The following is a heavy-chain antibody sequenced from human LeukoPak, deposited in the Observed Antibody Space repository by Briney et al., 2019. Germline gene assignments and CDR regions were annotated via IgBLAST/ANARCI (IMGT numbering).Heavy chain of an antibody. D-gene: IGHD6-19*01. CDR1: GFTFSGYI. V-gene: IGHV3-48*01. Sequence: GGSLRLSCATSGFTFSGYIMNWVRQAPGKGLEWVSFIGTSGNTIYYADSVKGRFTVSRDNAKNSLHLQMNSLRAEDTAVYYCARGQWLDYWGHGTLVTVSS. J-gene: IGHJ4*01. CDR2: IGTSGNTI. CDR3: ARGQWLDY.